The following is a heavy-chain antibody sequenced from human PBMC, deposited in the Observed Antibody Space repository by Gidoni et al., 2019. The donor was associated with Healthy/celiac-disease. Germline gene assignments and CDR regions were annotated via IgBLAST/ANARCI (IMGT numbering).Heavy chain of an antibody. CDR3: ARDEWGLDYYYGMDV. CDR1: GFTFSSYG. CDR2: IWYDGSNK. D-gene: IGHD2-15*01. J-gene: IGHJ6*02. V-gene: IGHV3-33*01. Sequence: QVQLVESGGGVVQPGRSLRLSCAASGFTFSSYGMHWVRQAPGKGLEWVAVIWYDGSNKYYADSVKGRFTISRDNSKNTLYLQMNSLRAEDTAVYYCARDEWGLDYYYGMDVWGQGTTVTVSS.